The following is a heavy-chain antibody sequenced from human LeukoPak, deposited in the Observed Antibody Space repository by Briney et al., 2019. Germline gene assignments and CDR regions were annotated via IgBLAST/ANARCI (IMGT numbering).Heavy chain of an antibody. J-gene: IGHJ4*02. Sequence: GGSLRLSCAASGFTFDDYAMHWVRQAPGKGLEWVSGISWSSGSIDYADSVKGRFSISRDNAKNSLYLQMNSLRAEDTALYYCAKAGVVINTAFDYWGQGTLVTVSS. CDR3: AKAGVVINTAFDY. D-gene: IGHD3-22*01. CDR2: ISWSSGSI. CDR1: GFTFDDYA. V-gene: IGHV3-9*01.